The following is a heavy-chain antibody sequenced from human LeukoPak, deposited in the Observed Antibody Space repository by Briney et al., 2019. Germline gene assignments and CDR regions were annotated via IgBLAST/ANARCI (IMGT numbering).Heavy chain of an antibody. CDR1: GYTFTSNW. CDR2: IYPGDSDT. D-gene: IGHD6-19*01. J-gene: IGHJ4*02. CDR3: ATRAIFSQYSSGWYY. V-gene: IGHV5-51*01. Sequence: GESLKISCKGSGYTFTSNWIGWVRQMPGKGLEWMGIIYPGDSDTRYSPSFQGQVTISADKSISTAYLQWSSLKASDTAMYYCATRAIFSQYSSGWYYWGQGTLVTVSS.